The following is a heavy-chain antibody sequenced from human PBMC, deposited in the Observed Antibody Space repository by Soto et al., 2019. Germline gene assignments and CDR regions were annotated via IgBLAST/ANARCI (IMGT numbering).Heavy chain of an antibody. D-gene: IGHD3-22*01. CDR2: IYYSGST. V-gene: IGHV4-39*01. CDR3: AREHYYDSSGYFYYYGMEV. J-gene: IGHJ6*02. Sequence: SETLSLTCTVSGGSISSSSYYWGWIRQPPGKGLEWIGSIYYSGSTYYNPSLKSRVTISVDTSKNQFSLKLSSVTAADTAVYYCAREHYYDSSGYFYYYGMEVWGQGNTVT. CDR1: GGSISSSSYY.